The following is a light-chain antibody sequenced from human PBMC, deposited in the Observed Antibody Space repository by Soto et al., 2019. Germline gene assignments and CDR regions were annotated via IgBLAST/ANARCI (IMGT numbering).Light chain of an antibody. CDR2: AAS. V-gene: IGKV1-39*01. Sequence: DIPMTQSPSSLSASVGDRVTITCRASQSISSYLNWYQQKPGKAPKLLIYAASSLQSGVPSRFSGSGSGTDFTLTSSSLQPEDFAIYCCQQSYSTPTFGQGTRLEIK. J-gene: IGKJ5*01. CDR3: QQSYSTPT. CDR1: QSISSY.